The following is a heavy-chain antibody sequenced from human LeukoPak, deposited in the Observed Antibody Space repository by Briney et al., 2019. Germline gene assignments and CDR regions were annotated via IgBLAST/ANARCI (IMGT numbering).Heavy chain of an antibody. CDR1: GDSVSNNTAA. D-gene: IGHD2-2*01. CDR3: ARRLTQYDCFDP. CDR2: TYYRSKWYF. V-gene: IGHV6-1*01. J-gene: IGHJ5*02. Sequence: SQTLSLTCAISGDSVSNNTAAWSWIRQSPSRGLEWLGRTYYRSKWYFDYAISVKSRISIDPETSKNQVSLHLNSVTPEDTAVYYCARRLTQYDCFDPWGQGILVTVSS.